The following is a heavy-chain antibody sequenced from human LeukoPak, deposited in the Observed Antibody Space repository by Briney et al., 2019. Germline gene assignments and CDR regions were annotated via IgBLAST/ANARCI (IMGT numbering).Heavy chain of an antibody. CDR3: ARAPLGSSSVYYYYYYMDV. CDR2: MNPNSGNT. J-gene: IGHJ6*03. CDR1: GYTFTSYD. V-gene: IGHV1-8*01. Sequence: ASVKVSCKASGYTFTSYDINWVRQATGQGLEWMGWMNPNSGNTGYAQKFQGRVTITRNTSISTAYMELSSLRSEDTAVYYCARAPLGSSSVYYYYYYMDVWGKGTTVTVSS. D-gene: IGHD6-6*01.